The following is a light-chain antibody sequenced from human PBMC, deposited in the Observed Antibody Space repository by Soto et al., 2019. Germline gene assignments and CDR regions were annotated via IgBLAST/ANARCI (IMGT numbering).Light chain of an antibody. Sequence: QSVLTQPPSASATPGQRVTISCSGSGSNIGSYSVNWYQQLPGTAPTLLIFLNHQRPSGVPARFSGSKSGNSASLAISGPQSEDEADYYCAACEDSLTAVVFGGGTKVTVL. CDR2: LNH. V-gene: IGLV1-44*01. J-gene: IGLJ1*01. CDR3: AACEDSLTAVV. CDR1: GSNIGSYS.